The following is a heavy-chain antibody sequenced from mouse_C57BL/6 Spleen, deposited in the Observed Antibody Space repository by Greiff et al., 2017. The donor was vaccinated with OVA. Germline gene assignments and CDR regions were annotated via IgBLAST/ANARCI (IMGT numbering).Heavy chain of an antibody. Sequence: VQLQQSGAELVRPGASVTLSCKASGYTFTDYEMHWVKPTPVHGLEWIGAIDPETGSTNYNQTFKGKAILTADKSSSTVYMELSSLTSEDSAVYYCTNLIYDDYSWFAYWGQGTLVTVSA. CDR3: TNLIYDDYSWFAY. V-gene: IGHV1-15*01. J-gene: IGHJ3*01. CDR1: GYTFTDYE. D-gene: IGHD2-4*01. CDR2: IDPETGST.